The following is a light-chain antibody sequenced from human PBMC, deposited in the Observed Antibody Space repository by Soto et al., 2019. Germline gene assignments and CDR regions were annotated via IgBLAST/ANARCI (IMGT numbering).Light chain of an antibody. CDR1: QSVGIS. CDR3: QHYLEWPVYP. CDR2: RAS. V-gene: IGKV3-15*01. Sequence: EIVMTQSPATLSVSPGERATLSCRASQSVGISLAWYQQKPGQAPRLLIYRASTRATGIPDRFSGSGSGTEFPLHIRSLQSEDLAVYYCQHYLEWPVYPFGQGTKLEIK. J-gene: IGKJ2*01.